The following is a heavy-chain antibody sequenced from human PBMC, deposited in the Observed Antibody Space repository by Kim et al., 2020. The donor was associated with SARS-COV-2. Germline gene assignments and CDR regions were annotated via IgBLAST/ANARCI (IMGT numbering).Heavy chain of an antibody. CDR1: GFTFSSYA. J-gene: IGHJ6*02. D-gene: IGHD6-13*01. CDR3: AKYSRPGSSSWQTFYYYYGMDV. CDR2: ISGSGGST. Sequence: GGSLRLSCAASGFTFSSYAMSWVRQAPGKGLEWVSAISGSGGSTYYADSVKGRFTISRDNSKNTLYLQMNSLRAEDTAVYYCAKYSRPGSSSWQTFYYYYGMDVWGQGTTVTVSS. V-gene: IGHV3-23*01.